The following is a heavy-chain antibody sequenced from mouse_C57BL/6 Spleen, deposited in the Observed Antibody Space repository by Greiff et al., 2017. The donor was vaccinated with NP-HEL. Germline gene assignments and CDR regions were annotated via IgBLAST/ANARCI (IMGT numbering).Heavy chain of an antibody. V-gene: IGHV1-61*01. CDR2: IYPSDSET. J-gene: IGHJ4*01. Sequence: QVQLQQPGAELVRPGSSVKLSCKASGYTFTSYWMDWVKQRPGQGLEWIGNIYPSDSETHYNQKFKDKATLTVDKSSSTAYMQSRRLTSEDSAVYYCARTRDDYARDYGGQGTSGTVSS. CDR3: ARTRDDYARDY. CDR1: GYTFTSYW.